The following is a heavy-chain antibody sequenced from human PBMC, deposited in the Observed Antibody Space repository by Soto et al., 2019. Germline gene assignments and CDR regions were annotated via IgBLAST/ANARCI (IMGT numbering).Heavy chain of an antibody. V-gene: IGHV4-39*01. CDR3: ARRGYSSGWFDS. J-gene: IGHJ5*01. D-gene: IGHD6-19*01. Sequence: QLQLQESGPGLMKPSETLSLTCTVSGGSISTTSYYWGCIRQPPGKGLEWIGNIYYSGSTFYNPSLKSRLTISVDTSKNQFSLKLSSVTAEDTAVYFCARRGYSSGWFDSWGQGTLVTVSS. CDR1: GGSISTTSYY. CDR2: IYYSGST.